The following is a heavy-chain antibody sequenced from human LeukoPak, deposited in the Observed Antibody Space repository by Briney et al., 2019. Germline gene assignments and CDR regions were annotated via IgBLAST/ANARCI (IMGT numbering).Heavy chain of an antibody. V-gene: IGHV4-39*01. CDR3: ARQPIVVVTATTFPNSRYFDY. CDR1: GGSISSSSYY. D-gene: IGHD2-21*02. Sequence: SETLSLTCTVSGGSISSSSYYWGWIRQPPGNGLEWIGSIYYSGSTYYNPSLKSRVTISVDTSKNQFSLKLSSVTAADTAVYYCARQPIVVVTATTFPNSRYFDYWGQGTLVTVSS. J-gene: IGHJ4*02. CDR2: IYYSGST.